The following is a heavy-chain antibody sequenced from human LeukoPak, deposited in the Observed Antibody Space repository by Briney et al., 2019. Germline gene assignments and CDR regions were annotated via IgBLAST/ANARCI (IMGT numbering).Heavy chain of an antibody. CDR2: ISAYNGNT. CDR3: ASGPYYYDSSGYYYDAFDI. D-gene: IGHD3-22*01. Sequence: ASVKVSCKASGYTFTSYDINWVRQATGQGLEWMGWISAYNGNTNYAQKLQGRVTMTTDTSTSTAYMELRSLRSDDTAVYYCASGPYYYDSSGYYYDAFDIWGQGTMVTVSS. CDR1: GYTFTSYD. J-gene: IGHJ3*02. V-gene: IGHV1-18*01.